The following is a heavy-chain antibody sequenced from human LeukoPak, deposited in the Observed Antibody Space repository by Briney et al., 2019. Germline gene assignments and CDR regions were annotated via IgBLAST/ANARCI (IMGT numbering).Heavy chain of an antibody. V-gene: IGHV3-23*01. CDR2: ISGSGGST. CDR1: GFTFSNYA. Sequence: GGSLRLSCAASGFTFSNYAMSWVRQAPGKGLEWVSAISGSGGSTNYADSVKGRFTISRDNSKNSLYLQMNSLRAEDTAAYYCARDRGGYCSSTSCYAPPDYGMDVWGQGTTVTVSS. CDR3: ARDRGGYCSSTSCYAPPDYGMDV. D-gene: IGHD2-2*01. J-gene: IGHJ6*02.